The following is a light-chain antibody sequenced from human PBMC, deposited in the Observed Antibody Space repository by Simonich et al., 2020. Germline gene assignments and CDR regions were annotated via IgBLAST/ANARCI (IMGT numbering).Light chain of an antibody. CDR1: SGSIASNY. V-gene: IGLV6-57*03. J-gene: IGLJ3*02. CDR2: EDN. CDR3: QSYDSSNWV. Sequence: NFMLTQPHSVSESPGKTVTISCTRSSGSIASNYVQWYHQRPGSAPTTVIYEDNQSPSGVPDRFSGSIDSSSNSASLTISGLKTEDEADYYCQSYDSSNWVFGGGTKLTVL.